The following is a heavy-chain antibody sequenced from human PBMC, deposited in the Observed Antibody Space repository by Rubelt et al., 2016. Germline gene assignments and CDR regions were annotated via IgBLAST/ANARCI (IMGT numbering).Heavy chain of an antibody. CDR1: GGSFSGYY. J-gene: IGHJ5*02. Sequence: QLQLQESGPGLLKPSETLSLTCAVYGGSFSGYYWSWIRQPPGKGLEWIGEINHSGCTNYNPSLKSRVTISVDTPKNQFSLKLSSVTAADTAVYYCARGRGYSGSYYHWGQRTLVTVSA. CDR2: INHSGCT. D-gene: IGHD1-26*01. CDR3: ARGRGYSGSYYH. V-gene: IGHV4-34*01.